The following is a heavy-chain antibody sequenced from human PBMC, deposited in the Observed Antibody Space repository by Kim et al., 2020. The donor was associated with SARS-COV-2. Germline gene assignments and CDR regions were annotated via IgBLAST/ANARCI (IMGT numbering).Heavy chain of an antibody. Sequence: SETLSLTCTVSGGSISSSSYYWGWIRQPPGKGLEWIGSIYYSGSTYYNPSLKSRVTISVDTSKNQFSLKLSSVTAADTAVYYCARRVDTAIIGGAEFDYWGQGTLVTVSS. V-gene: IGHV4-39*01. CDR3: ARRVDTAIIGGAEFDY. CDR2: IYYSGST. D-gene: IGHD5-18*01. J-gene: IGHJ4*02. CDR1: GGSISSSSYY.